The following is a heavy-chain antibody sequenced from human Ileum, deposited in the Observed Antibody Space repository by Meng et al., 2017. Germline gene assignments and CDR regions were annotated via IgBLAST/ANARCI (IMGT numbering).Heavy chain of an antibody. V-gene: IGHV3-33*01. CDR1: GFTVRSYG. CDR2: IWFAGSKT. Sequence: ERLVVMGGGVVQPEQYLSLSCAASGFTVRSYGMHGVRQAPGKGLEWVAVIWFAGSKTYYADSVKGRFTVSRDNSKNSLYLQMNSLRADDTALYYCARYRSGSSDYWGPGTLVTVSS. CDR3: ARYRSGSSDY. D-gene: IGHD6-19*01. J-gene: IGHJ4*02.